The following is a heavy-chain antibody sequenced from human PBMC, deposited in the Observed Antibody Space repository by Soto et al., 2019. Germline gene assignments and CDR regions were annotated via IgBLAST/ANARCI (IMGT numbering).Heavy chain of an antibody. CDR2: IWYDGSNK. CDR1: GFTFSSYG. Sequence: QVQLVESGGGVVQPGRSLRLSCAASGFTFSSYGMHWVRQAPGKGLEWVAVIWYDGSNKYYADSVKGRFTISRDNSKNPLYLEMNSLRDEDTAVYYCALQRIAARPDDYYGMDVWGQGTTVTVSS. J-gene: IGHJ6*02. CDR3: ALQRIAARPDDYYGMDV. D-gene: IGHD6-6*01. V-gene: IGHV3-33*01.